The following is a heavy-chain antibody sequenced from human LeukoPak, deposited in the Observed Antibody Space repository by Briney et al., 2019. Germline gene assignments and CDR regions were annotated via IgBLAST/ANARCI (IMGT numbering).Heavy chain of an antibody. V-gene: IGHV4-34*01. Sequence: PSETLSLTCTVSGGSISSYYWSWIRQPPGKGLEGIGEINHSGNTNYNPSLKSRVTISVDTSKNQFSLKLSSVTAADTAVYYCARAPYYYDSSGYTYWGQGTLVTVSS. CDR3: ARAPYYYDSSGYTY. CDR2: INHSGNT. D-gene: IGHD3-22*01. J-gene: IGHJ4*02. CDR1: GGSISSYY.